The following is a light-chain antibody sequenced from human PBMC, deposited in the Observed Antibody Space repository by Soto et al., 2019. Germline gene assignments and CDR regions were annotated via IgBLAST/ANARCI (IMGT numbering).Light chain of an antibody. Sequence: EIVLTQSPGTLSLSPGERATLSCRASQSFTSRSLAWYHQKPGQAPRLLIYSASTRATGIPARFSGSGSGTDFTLTISSLEPEDFAVYYCQQRSNWPLTFGGGTKVDIK. V-gene: IGKV3-11*01. CDR2: SAS. CDR3: QQRSNWPLT. CDR1: QSFTSRS. J-gene: IGKJ4*01.